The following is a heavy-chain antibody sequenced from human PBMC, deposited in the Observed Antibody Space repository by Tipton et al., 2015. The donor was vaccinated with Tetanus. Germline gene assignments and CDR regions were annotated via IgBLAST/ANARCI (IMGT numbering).Heavy chain of an antibody. D-gene: IGHD2-21*01. CDR2: IYYGGRS. CDR3: ARRGGLVGIYFEY. CDR1: GDTIATRSPY. V-gene: IGHV4-39*01. J-gene: IGHJ4*02. Sequence: LRLSCSVSGDTIATRSPYWGWIRQPPGKGLEWIATIYYGGRSYYNPSLESRVTISADTSKNQLSLKLTSVTVADTAVYYCARRGGLVGIYFEYWGQGALVTVSS.